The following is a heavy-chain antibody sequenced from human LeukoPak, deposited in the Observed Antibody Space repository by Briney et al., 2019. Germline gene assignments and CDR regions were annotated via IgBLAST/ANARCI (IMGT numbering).Heavy chain of an antibody. D-gene: IGHD6-6*01. CDR2: ISSSGSTI. CDR1: GFTFSSYE. CDR3: ATGIAARPGGSFDY. J-gene: IGHJ4*02. Sequence: PEGSLRLSCAASGFTFSSYEMNWVRQAPGKGLDWVSYISSSGSTIYYADSVKGRFTISRDNAKNSLYLQMNSLRAEDTAVYYCATGIAARPGGSFDYWGQGTLVTVSS. V-gene: IGHV3-48*03.